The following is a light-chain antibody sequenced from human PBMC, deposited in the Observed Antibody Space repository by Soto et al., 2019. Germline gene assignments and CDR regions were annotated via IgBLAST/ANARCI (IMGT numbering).Light chain of an antibody. CDR3: QQYYNWPPLT. CDR2: GAS. CDR1: ESVGSY. J-gene: IGKJ4*01. V-gene: IGKV3-15*01. Sequence: EIVMTQSPASLSVSPGERATLSCRASESVGSYLAWYQQKPGQAPSLLIYGASTRATGVPARFSGSGSGTEFILTISSLQSEDFAVYYCQQYYNWPPLTFGGGTKVEIK.